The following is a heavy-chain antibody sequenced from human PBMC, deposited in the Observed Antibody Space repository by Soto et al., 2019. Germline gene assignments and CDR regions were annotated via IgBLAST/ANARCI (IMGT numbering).Heavy chain of an antibody. CDR1: GFTFSDHY. J-gene: IGHJ3*02. CDR2: MSGSGSSE. V-gene: IGHV3-11*01. CDR3: AKVPTGEMATVFQAFDI. D-gene: IGHD4-4*01. Sequence: VGSLRLSCAASGFTFSDHYMAWIRQAPGKGLEIVAHMSGSGSSEDYGDSVKGRFSIFRENSKNLLFLQMFFLRDEDTAVYYCAKVPTGEMATVFQAFDIWGQGTMVTVSS.